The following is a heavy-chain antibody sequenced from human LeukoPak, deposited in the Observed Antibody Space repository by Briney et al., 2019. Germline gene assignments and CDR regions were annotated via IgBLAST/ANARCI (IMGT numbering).Heavy chain of an antibody. V-gene: IGHV3-23*01. CDR1: GFTFSSYV. CDR3: AKLPGRAADY. CDR2: ISDSGGGT. Sequence: RPGGSLRLSCAASGFTFSSYVMNWVRQAPGKGLEWVSGISDSGGGTYYADSVKGRFTISRDNSKNTLYLQMNSLRAEDTAVYYCAKLPGRAADYWGQGTLVTVSS. J-gene: IGHJ4*02.